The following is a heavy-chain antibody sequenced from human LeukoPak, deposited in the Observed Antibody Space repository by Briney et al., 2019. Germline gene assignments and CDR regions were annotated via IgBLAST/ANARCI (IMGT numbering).Heavy chain of an antibody. CDR3: ARWQHDTAFFDY. J-gene: IGHJ4*02. V-gene: IGHV6-1*01. Sequence: SQTLSLTCAISGDSVSSNSAAWNWIRQSPSRGLEWLGRTSYRSKWYNNYAVSVKSRITINPDTSKNQFSLQLKSATPEDTAVYYCARWQHDTAFFDYWGQGTLVTVSS. CDR2: TSYRSKWYN. D-gene: IGHD1-1*01. CDR1: GDSVSSNSAA.